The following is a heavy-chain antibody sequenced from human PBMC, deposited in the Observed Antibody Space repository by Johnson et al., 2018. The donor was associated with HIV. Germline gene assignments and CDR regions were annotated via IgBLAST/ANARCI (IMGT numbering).Heavy chain of an antibody. D-gene: IGHD3-22*01. V-gene: IGHV3-30-3*01. Sequence: QVQLVESGGGLVQPGGSLRLSCAASGFTFSDYYMSWIRQAPGKGLEWVAIISYDGSNKYYADSVKGRFTISRDNSKNTLYLQMNSLRAEDTAVYYCARERIMIVVDDDAFDIWGQGTMVTVSS. J-gene: IGHJ3*02. CDR1: GFTFSDYY. CDR2: ISYDGSNK. CDR3: ARERIMIVVDDDAFDI.